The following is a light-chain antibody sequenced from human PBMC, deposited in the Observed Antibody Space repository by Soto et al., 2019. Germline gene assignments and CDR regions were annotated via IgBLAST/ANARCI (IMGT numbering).Light chain of an antibody. Sequence: TQMSQSPSSVSAPVGDRITMTCRASGDIGIDLSWYQQKPGKAPTLLIYAASNLQSGVPSRFRGSRSGTEFTLTVSSLQPEDFATYYCLQDHDDLWTFGQGTKVDIK. CDR2: AAS. J-gene: IGKJ1*01. CDR3: LQDHDDLWT. V-gene: IGKV1-6*01. CDR1: GDIGID.